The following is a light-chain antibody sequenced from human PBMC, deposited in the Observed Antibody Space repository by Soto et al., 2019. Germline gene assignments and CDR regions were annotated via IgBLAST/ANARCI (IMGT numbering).Light chain of an antibody. CDR3: QSYDSNLSGYV. J-gene: IGLJ1*01. Sequence: QLVLTQPPSVSGAPGQRVTVSCTGSSSNIGAGYDVHWYQQLPGTAPKVLIYGNINRPSGVPDRFSGSKSGTSASLAIIGLQAEDEADYYCQSYDSNLSGYVFGTGTKLTVL. V-gene: IGLV1-40*01. CDR1: SSNIGAGYD. CDR2: GNI.